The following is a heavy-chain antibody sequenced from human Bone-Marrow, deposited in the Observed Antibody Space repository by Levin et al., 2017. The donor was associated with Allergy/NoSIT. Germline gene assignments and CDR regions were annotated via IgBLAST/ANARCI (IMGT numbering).Heavy chain of an antibody. V-gene: IGHV4-59*01. CDR2: IYYSGST. Sequence: SETLSLTCTVSGGSIRNFYWSWIRQPPGKRLEWIGYIYYSGSTNYILAFSLRVPLSVDTSKNQFSLKLTSVTAADTAVYYCARITHYDDGSSDYNPGYSFDFWGQGALVTVSS. J-gene: IGHJ4*02. D-gene: IGHD3-22*01. CDR3: ARITHYDDGSSDYNPGYSFDF. CDR1: GGSIRNFY.